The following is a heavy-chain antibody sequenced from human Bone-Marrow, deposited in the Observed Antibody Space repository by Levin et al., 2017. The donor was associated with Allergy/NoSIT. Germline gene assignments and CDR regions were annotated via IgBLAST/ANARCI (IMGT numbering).Heavy chain of an antibody. V-gene: IGHV4-30-4*01. J-gene: IGHJ3*02. CDR1: GGSISSGDYY. CDR2: IYDSGST. CDR3: ARVGDAYCSSTSCFDI. D-gene: IGHD2-2*01. Sequence: SETLSLTCTVSGGSISSGDYYWRWIRQPPGKGLEWFGYIYDSGSTYYNPSPKSRVTISVYTSKNQFSLKLSSVTAAYTAVSYCARVGDAYCSSTSCFDIWGQGTMVTVSS.